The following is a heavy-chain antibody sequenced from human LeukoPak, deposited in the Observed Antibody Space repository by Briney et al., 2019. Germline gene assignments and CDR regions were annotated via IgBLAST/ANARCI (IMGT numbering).Heavy chain of an antibody. CDR3: AKAGKLLASGYYFDY. J-gene: IGHJ4*02. Sequence: ASVKVSCKASGYTFTGYYMDWVRQAPGQGLEWMGWINPNSGGTNYAQKFQGRVTMTRDTSISTAYMELSRLRSDDTAVYYCAKAGKLLASGYYFDYWGQGTLVTVSS. CDR1: GYTFTGYY. CDR2: INPNSGGT. V-gene: IGHV1-2*02. D-gene: IGHD2-15*01.